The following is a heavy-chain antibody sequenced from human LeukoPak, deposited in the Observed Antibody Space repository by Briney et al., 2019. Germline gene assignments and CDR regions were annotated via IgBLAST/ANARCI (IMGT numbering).Heavy chain of an antibody. V-gene: IGHV3-23*01. D-gene: IGHD2-15*01. J-gene: IGHJ4*02. CDR1: GFTFSDFA. Sequence: PGGSLRLSCAPSGFTFSDFAMSWVRQSPGKGLEWVSSITTSGESTYYADSVKGRFAISRDNSGSTLYLQMNSLRIEDSAVHYCAKRLSRGYYGKLIFDYWGQGALVTVSS. CDR3: AKRLSRGYYGKLIFDY. CDR2: ITTSGEST.